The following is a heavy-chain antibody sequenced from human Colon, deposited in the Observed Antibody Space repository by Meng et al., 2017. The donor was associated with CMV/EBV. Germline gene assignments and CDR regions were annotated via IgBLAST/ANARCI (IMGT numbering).Heavy chain of an antibody. D-gene: IGHD3-22*01. CDR3: ARSYDFDSSGYYHLLDFDS. Sequence: QLQLQESGPGLVKPSEXLSLTCTVSGASITSSPSCWGWVRQSAGKGLEWIGSVYYSGGTYDNPSLRSRVTISVDTSKNQISLNLRSVTAADTAVYYCARSYDFDSSGYYHLLDFDSWGQGTLVTVSS. V-gene: IGHV4-39*07. J-gene: IGHJ4*02. CDR2: VYYSGGT. CDR1: GASITSSPSC.